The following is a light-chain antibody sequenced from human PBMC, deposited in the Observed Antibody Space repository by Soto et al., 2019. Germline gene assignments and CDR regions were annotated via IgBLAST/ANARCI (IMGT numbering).Light chain of an antibody. CDR3: WSDAGSYVV. V-gene: IGLV2-11*01. CDR1: SSNVGSYNY. Sequence: QSALTQPRSVSGSPGQSVTISCTGTSSNVGSYNYVSWYQQYPGKAPKLMIYDVSKRPSGVPDRFSGSKSGNTASLTISGLQAEDEADYYCWSDAGSYVVFGGGTKLTVL. CDR2: DVS. J-gene: IGLJ2*01.